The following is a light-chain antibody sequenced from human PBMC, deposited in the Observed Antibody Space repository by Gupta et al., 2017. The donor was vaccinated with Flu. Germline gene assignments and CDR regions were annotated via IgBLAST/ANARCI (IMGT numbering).Light chain of an antibody. V-gene: IGKV1-27*01. CDR1: RGISNA. CDR2: SAS. J-gene: IGKJ4*01. Sequence: PASLSGAGGDRINSTCRASRGISNARAGYQQKAGKAAKLLIYSASTLQSGVPARFSGRGSGTDFSLNISSLQPEDRATYNCQNYEGEQLSFGGGTKVEIK. CDR3: QNYEGEQLS.